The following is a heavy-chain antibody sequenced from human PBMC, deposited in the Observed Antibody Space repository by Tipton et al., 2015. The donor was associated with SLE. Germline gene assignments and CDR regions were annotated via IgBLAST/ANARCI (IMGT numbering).Heavy chain of an antibody. CDR1: GGSISSSSYY. D-gene: IGHD3-22*01. CDR3: AAMIVVVIKGWLDY. CDR2: IYSSGTT. Sequence: LRLSCTVSGGSISSSSYYWGWIRQPPGKGLEWIGSIYSSGTTYYNPSLKSRVTISVDTSKNQFSLKLRSVTAADTAVYYCAAMIVVVIKGWLDYWGQGTLVTVSS. V-gene: IGHV4-39*01. J-gene: IGHJ4*02.